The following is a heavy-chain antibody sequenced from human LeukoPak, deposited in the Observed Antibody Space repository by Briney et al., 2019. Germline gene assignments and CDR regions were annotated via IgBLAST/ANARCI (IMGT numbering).Heavy chain of an antibody. CDR1: GGSISNYY. CDR3: AKGAMATTPFFDY. CDR2: VYYTGST. J-gene: IGHJ4*02. V-gene: IGHV4-59*01. D-gene: IGHD5-24*01. Sequence: SETLSLTCPVSGGSISNYYYWTWIRQPPGKGLEWIGYVYYTGSTNFNPSLKSRVTMSLDTSRNQFSLKLTSLTAADTAVYYCAKGAMATTPFFDYWGQGTLVTVSS.